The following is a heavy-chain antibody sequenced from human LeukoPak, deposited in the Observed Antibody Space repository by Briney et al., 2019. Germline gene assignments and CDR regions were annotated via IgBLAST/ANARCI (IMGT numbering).Heavy chain of an antibody. D-gene: IGHD3-22*01. J-gene: IGHJ4*02. CDR2: ISVGSNYI. Sequence: GGSLRLSCAASGYTFSSDSINWGRQAPGKGLEWVSSISVGSNYIYYADSVRGRFSISRGDARNSLYLQMDSLRGDDTAVYYCARLRRNSERSGYYYYYDYWGQGTLVTVSS. CDR3: ARLRRNSERSGYYYYYDY. CDR1: GYTFSSDS. V-gene: IGHV3-21*01.